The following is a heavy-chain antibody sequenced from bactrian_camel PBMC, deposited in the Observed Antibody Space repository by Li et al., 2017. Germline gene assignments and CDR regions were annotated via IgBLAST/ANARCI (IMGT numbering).Heavy chain of an antibody. Sequence: VQLVESGGGLVQPGGSLRLSCTASGFELSTVDLSWVRQAPGKGLEWVSRISGRGGATYYAESVKGRFTISRDNAKKILYLQLDSLQPEDTAMYYCAAVNTGTGGCYSPLTSVPKFHYLGQGTQVTVS. CDR1: GFELSTVD. J-gene: IGHJ4*01. V-gene: IGHV3S40*01. D-gene: IGHD7*01. CDR2: ISGRGGAT.